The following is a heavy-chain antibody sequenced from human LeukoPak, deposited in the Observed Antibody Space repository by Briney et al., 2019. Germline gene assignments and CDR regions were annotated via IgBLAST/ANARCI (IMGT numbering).Heavy chain of an antibody. CDR3: ARGYIGDFDY. Sequence: GGSLRLSCAASGFTVSSSYMSWVRQAPGKGLEWVSVIYSGGSTYYADSVKGRFTISRDNSKNTLCLQMNSLRAEDTAVYYCARGYIGDFDYWGQGTLVTVSS. CDR1: GFTVSSSY. V-gene: IGHV3-53*01. CDR2: IYSGGST. D-gene: IGHD3-10*01. J-gene: IGHJ4*02.